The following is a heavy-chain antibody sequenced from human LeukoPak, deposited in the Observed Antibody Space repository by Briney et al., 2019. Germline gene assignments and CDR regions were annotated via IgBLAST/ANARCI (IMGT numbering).Heavy chain of an antibody. D-gene: IGHD3-22*01. CDR1: GYTFTSYY. CDR3: ARVIVYDSSGYYAHAFDI. CDR2: INPSGGST. Sequence: AASVTVSCKASGYTFTSYYMHWVRQAPGQGLEWMGIINPSGGSTSYAQKFQGRVTITADESTSTAYMELSSLRSEDTAVYYCARVIVYDSSGYYAHAFDIWGQGTMVTVSS. V-gene: IGHV1-46*01. J-gene: IGHJ3*02.